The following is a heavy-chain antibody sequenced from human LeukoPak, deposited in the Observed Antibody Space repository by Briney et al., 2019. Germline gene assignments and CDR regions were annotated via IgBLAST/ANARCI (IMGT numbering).Heavy chain of an antibody. CDR3: ARGRGSMVRPFDY. D-gene: IGHD3-10*01. V-gene: IGHV4-39*07. CDR1: GGSISSSPYY. Sequence: SETLSLTCTVSGGSISSSPYYWGWIRQPPGKGLEWIGEINHSGSTNYNPSLKSRVTISVDTSKNQFSLKLSSVTAADTAVYYCARGRGSMVRPFDYWGQGTLVTVSS. J-gene: IGHJ4*02. CDR2: INHSGST.